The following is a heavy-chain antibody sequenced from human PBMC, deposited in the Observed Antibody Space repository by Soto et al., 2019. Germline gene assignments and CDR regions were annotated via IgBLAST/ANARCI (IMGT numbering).Heavy chain of an antibody. CDR2: INPSGGST. J-gene: IGHJ4*02. D-gene: IGHD3-3*01. CDR1: GYAFTSYY. CDR3: ARDGPSLDFWSGYWLSY. V-gene: IGHV1-46*03. Sequence: GASVKVSCKASGYAFTSYYMHWVRQAPGQGLEWMGIINPSGGSTSYAQKFQGRVTMTRDTSTSTVYMELSSLRSEGTAVYYCARDGPSLDFWSGYWLSYWGQGTLVTVSS.